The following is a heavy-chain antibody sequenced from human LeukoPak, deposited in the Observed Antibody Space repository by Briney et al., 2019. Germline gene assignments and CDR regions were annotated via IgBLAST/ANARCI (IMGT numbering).Heavy chain of an antibody. D-gene: IGHD6-13*01. Sequence: PSETLSLTCSVYGGSFSDNYWSWIRQPPGKGLEWIGQTDHSGSTNYNPSLKSRVTLSIDTSKNQFSLKLSSVTAADTAVYYCARHFQQQLNYYYYYMDVWGKGTTVTVSS. CDR3: ARHFQQQLNYYYYYMDV. V-gene: IGHV4-34*01. CDR1: GGSFSDNY. J-gene: IGHJ6*03. CDR2: TDHSGST.